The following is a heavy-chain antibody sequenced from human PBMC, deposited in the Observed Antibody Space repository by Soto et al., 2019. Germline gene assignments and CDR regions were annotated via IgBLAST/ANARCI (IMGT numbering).Heavy chain of an antibody. Sequence: SVKVSCKTSGYTFTGHYIHWVRQAPEQGPEWMGEIGPESGATRYAQKFRGRVTMTRDTSITTVYMELNNLSPDDTAVYYCGRGRSGQIVVFYWGQGTQVTVYS. CDR1: GYTFTGHY. J-gene: IGHJ4*02. CDR3: GRGRSGQIVVFY. CDR2: IGPESGAT. D-gene: IGHD1-26*01. V-gene: IGHV1-2*02.